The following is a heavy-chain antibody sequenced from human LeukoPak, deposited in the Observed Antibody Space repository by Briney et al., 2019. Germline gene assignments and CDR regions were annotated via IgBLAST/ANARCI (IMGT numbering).Heavy chain of an antibody. CDR1: GFTFSSYG. CDR2: IWYDGSNK. D-gene: IGHD2-15*01. V-gene: IGHV3-33*01. J-gene: IGHJ4*02. CDR3: ARDLGSGGSCYLDY. Sequence: GGSLRLSCAASGFTFSSYGMHWVRQAPGKGLEWVAVIWYDGSNKYYADSLKGRFTISRDNSKNTLYLQMNSLRAEDTAVYYCARDLGSGGSCYLDYWGQGTLVTVSS.